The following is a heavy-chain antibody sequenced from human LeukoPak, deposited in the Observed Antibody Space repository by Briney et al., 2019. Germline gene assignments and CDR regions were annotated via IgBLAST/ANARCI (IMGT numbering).Heavy chain of an antibody. Sequence: GRSLRLSCAASGFTFSSYAMHWVRQAPGKGLEWVAVIFYDGSIKYYADSVKGRFTISRDNAKNSLYLQMNSLRAEDTALYYCAKSGIIQGYYFYYMDVWGKGTTVTISS. CDR2: IFYDGSIK. CDR1: GFTFSSYA. D-gene: IGHD5-18*01. V-gene: IGHV3-30*04. CDR3: AKSGIIQGYYFYYMDV. J-gene: IGHJ6*03.